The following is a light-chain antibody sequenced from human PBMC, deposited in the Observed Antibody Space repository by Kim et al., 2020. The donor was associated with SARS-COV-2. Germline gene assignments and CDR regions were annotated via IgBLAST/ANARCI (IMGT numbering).Light chain of an antibody. CDR3: QQYYSIPWT. CDR2: WAS. J-gene: IGKJ1*01. Sequence: RATINCKSSQSVLYSSNNKIYLAWYQQKPGQPPKLLIYWASTRESGVPDRFSGSGSGTDFTLTISSLQAEDVAVYYCQQYYSIPWTFGQGTKVDIK. CDR1: QSVLYSSNNKIY. V-gene: IGKV4-1*01.